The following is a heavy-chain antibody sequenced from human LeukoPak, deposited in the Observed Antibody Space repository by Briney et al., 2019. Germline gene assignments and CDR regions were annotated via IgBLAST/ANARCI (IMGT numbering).Heavy chain of an antibody. CDR2: IYHSGST. CDR3: ARVNDGRNWFDP. V-gene: IGHV4-38-2*02. D-gene: IGHD1-26*01. J-gene: IGHJ5*02. Sequence: PSETLSLTCTVSGGSISSGYYWGWIRQPPGKGLEWIGSIYHSGSTYYNPSLKSRVTISVDTSKNQFSLKLSSVTAADTAVYYCARVNDGRNWFDPWGQGTLVTVSS. CDR1: GGSISSGYY.